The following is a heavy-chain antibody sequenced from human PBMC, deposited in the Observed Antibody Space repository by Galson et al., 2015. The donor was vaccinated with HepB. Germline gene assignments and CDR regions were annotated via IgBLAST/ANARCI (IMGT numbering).Heavy chain of an antibody. CDR3: ARWKSRRELGRAHFDY. V-gene: IGHV4-4*02. Sequence: SETLSLTCAVSGGSISSSNWWSWVRQPPGKGLEWIGEIYHSGSTIYNPSLKSRVTISVDKSKNQFSLELSSVTAADTAVYYCARWKSRRELGRAHFDYWGQGTLVTVSS. CDR1: GGSISSSNW. J-gene: IGHJ4*02. CDR2: IYHSGST. D-gene: IGHD7-27*01.